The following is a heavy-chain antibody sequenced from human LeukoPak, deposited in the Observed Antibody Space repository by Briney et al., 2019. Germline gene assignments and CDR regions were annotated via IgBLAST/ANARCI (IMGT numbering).Heavy chain of an antibody. D-gene: IGHD2-2*01. J-gene: IGHJ4*02. CDR1: GFTFSSYA. CDR2: ISGSGGST. Sequence: PGGSLRLSCTASGFTFSSYAMSWVRQAPGKGLEWVPAISGSGGSTYYADSVKGRFTISRDNSKNTLYLQMNSLRAEDTAVYYCAKDKRSRYCSSTSCSDYFDYWGQGTLVTVSS. V-gene: IGHV3-23*01. CDR3: AKDKRSRYCSSTSCSDYFDY.